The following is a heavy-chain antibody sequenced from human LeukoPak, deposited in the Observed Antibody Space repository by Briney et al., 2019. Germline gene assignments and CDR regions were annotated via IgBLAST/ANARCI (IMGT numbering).Heavy chain of an antibody. CDR3: ASGDYSSGWYLDY. V-gene: IGHV3-33*08. J-gene: IGHJ4*02. CDR1: AIPFNLAW. D-gene: IGHD6-19*01. CDR2: IWHDGSHK. Sequence: GGSLRLSCAASAIPFNLAWMSWVRQAPGKGLEWVAVIWHDGSHKYYADSVKGRFTISRDNSKNTLYLQMNSLRAEDTAVYYCASGDYSSGWYLDYWGQGTLVTVSS.